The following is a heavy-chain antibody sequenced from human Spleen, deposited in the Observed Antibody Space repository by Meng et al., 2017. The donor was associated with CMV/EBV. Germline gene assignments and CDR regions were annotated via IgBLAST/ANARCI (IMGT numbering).Heavy chain of an antibody. V-gene: IGHV3-73*01. J-gene: IGHJ4*02. CDR2: SRSKANSYET. Sequence: FSGFAMHGGRHASEKGLEWVGRSRSKANSYETTYGASVKDRFTISRDDSKNTAYLQRHTLKTEDTAMYYCTRAYDFWSGRYTGGVDYWGQGTLVTVSS. CDR3: TRAYDFWSGRYTGGVDY. CDR1: FSGFA. D-gene: IGHD3-3*01.